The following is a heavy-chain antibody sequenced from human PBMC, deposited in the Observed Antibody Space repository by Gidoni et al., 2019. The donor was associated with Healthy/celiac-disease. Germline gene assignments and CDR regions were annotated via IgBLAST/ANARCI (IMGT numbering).Heavy chain of an antibody. CDR3: AKATDVDIVATITLVFDI. Sequence: EVQLLESGGGFVQPGWSLRLSCAASGFPFSSYSMSWVLQSPGKGLEWVSDISGSGGSTYYADSVKGRFTISRDNSKNTLYLQMNSLRAEDTAVYYCAKATDVDIVATITLVFDIWGQGTMVTVSS. J-gene: IGHJ3*02. CDR2: ISGSGGST. D-gene: IGHD5-12*01. V-gene: IGHV3-23*01. CDR1: GFPFSSYS.